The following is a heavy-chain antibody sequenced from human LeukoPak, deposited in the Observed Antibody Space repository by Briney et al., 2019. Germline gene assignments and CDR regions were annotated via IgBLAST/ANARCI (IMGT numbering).Heavy chain of an antibody. CDR2: IYYSGST. V-gene: IGHV4-59*01. J-gene: IGHJ4*02. CDR3: AGAPYYYDSSGYYISDY. D-gene: IGHD3-22*01. CDR1: GGSISSYY. Sequence: SETLSLTXTVSGGSISSYYWSWIRQPPGKGLEWIGYIYYSGSTNYNPSLKSRVTISVDTSKNQFSLKLSSVTAADTAVYYCAGAPYYYDSSGYYISDYWGQGTLVTVSS.